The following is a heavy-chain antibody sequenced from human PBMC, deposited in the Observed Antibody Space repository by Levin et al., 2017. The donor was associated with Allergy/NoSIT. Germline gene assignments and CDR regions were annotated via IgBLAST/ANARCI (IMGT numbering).Heavy chain of an antibody. CDR2: IKSKADGGTT. Sequence: TGGSLRLSCAASGFTFSNVWMSWVRQAPGKGLEWVGHIKSKADGGTTDYAAPVTDRFIISRDDSKDTLYLQMNNLKIEDTAGYFCTTGPGSAWYEPWGQGTQVTVSS. CDR3: TTGPGSAWYEP. CDR1: GFTFSNVW. D-gene: IGHD6-19*01. J-gene: IGHJ5*02. V-gene: IGHV3-15*01.